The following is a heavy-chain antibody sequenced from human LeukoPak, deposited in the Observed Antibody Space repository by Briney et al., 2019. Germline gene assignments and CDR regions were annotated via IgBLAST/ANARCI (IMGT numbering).Heavy chain of an antibody. J-gene: IGHJ4*02. Sequence: GGSLRLSCAASGNYWMHWVRQAPGKGLVWVSHINSDGSWTSYADSVKGRFTISRDNSKNTLYLQMNSLRAEDTAVYYCAKVGSYGSGSYSFFDYWGQGTLVTVSS. CDR3: AKVGSYGSGSYSFFDY. CDR2: INSDGSWT. V-gene: IGHV3-74*01. D-gene: IGHD3-10*01. CDR1: GNYW.